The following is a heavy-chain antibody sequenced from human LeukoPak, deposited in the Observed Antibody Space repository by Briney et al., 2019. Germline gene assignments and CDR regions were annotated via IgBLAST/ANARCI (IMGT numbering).Heavy chain of an antibody. CDR2: INHSGST. J-gene: IGHJ4*02. CDR3: ARQQLLSEILDY. Sequence: GSLRLSCAASGFTFSSYSMNWVRQPPGKGLEWIGEINHSGSTNYNPSLKSRVTISVDTSKNQFSLKLSSVTAADTAVYYCARQQLLSEILDYWGQGTLVTVSS. CDR1: GFTFSSYS. V-gene: IGHV4-34*01. D-gene: IGHD6-13*01.